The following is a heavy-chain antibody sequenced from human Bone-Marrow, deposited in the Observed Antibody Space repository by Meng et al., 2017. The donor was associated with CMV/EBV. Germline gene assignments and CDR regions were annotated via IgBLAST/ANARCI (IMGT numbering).Heavy chain of an antibody. CDR3: AKRDSAWYSDY. CDR1: GFTFSSYS. J-gene: IGHJ4*02. D-gene: IGHD6-19*01. Sequence: GESLKISCAASGFTFSSYSMNWVRQAPGKGLEWVSVLYSDGSTLGPYTHYADSVKGRFTISRDNSKNTLYLQMNSLRAEDTAVYYCAKRDSAWYSDYWGQGTLVTVSS. CDR2: LYSDGSTLGPYT. V-gene: IGHV3-23*03.